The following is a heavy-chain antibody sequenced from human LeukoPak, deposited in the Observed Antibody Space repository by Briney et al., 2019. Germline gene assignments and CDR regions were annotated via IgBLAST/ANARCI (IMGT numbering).Heavy chain of an antibody. CDR2: ISSTSSDI. J-gene: IGHJ4*02. CDR3: ARKFGDYAPLDQ. V-gene: IGHV3-21*01. D-gene: IGHD4-17*01. Sequence: PGGSLRLSCAASGFTFSTYGMNWVRQAPGKGLEWVSSISSTSSDIYYADSMKGRSTISRDNAKNSLYLQMNSLRAEDTAVYYCARKFGDYAPLDQWGQGTLVTVSS. CDR1: GFTFSTYG.